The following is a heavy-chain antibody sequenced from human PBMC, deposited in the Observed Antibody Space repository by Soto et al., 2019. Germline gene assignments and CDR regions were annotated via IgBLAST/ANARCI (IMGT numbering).Heavy chain of an antibody. CDR3: AKEFCWYYYDSSGYCPFDY. CDR2: ISYDGSNK. D-gene: IGHD3-22*01. V-gene: IGHV3-30*18. CDR1: GFTFSSYG. Sequence: PGGSLRLSCAASGFTFSSYGMHWVRQAPGKGLEWVAVISYDGSNKYYADSVKGRFTISRDNSKNTLYLQMNSLRAEDTAVYYCAKEFCWYYYDSSGYCPFDYWGQGTLVTVSS. J-gene: IGHJ4*02.